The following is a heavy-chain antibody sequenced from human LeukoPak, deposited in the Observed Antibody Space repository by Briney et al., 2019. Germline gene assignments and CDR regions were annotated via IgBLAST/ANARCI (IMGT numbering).Heavy chain of an antibody. D-gene: IGHD4-17*01. CDR3: AREVVTTVTSYFDY. Sequence: GGSLRLSCAASGFTVSSNYMAWVRQAPGKGLEWVSVIYDGGFTDYTDSVKGRFTISRDNSKSTLYLQMNTLRAEDTAVYYCAREVVTTVTSYFDYWGQGTLVTVSS. V-gene: IGHV3-66*01. J-gene: IGHJ4*02. CDR2: IYDGGFT. CDR1: GFTVSSNY.